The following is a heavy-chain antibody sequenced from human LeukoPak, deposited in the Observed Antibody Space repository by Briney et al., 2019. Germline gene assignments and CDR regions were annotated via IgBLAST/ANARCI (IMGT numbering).Heavy chain of an antibody. CDR1: GCTFTGYY. J-gene: IGHJ4*02. CDR3: ARWGKATMPLGY. V-gene: IGHV1-2*02. D-gene: IGHD2-2*01. Sequence: ASVKVSCKTSGCTFTGYYMHWVRQAPGQGLEWMGWINPNSGGTNYAQKFQGRVTMTRDTSISTAYMELSRLRSDDTAVYYCARWGKATMPLGYWGQGTLVTVSS. CDR2: INPNSGGT.